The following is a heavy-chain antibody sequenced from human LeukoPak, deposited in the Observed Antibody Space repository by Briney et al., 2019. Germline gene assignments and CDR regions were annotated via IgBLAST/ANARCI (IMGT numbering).Heavy chain of an antibody. CDR3: AREGGDPRWLDP. J-gene: IGHJ5*02. CDR2: INTSGST. CDR1: GGSISSYY. Sequence: SETLSLTCTVSGGSISSYYWTWLRQSAGKGLEWIGRINTSGSTNYNPSLRSRVTMSVNTSKNQFSLNLTSVTAADTAVYSCAREGGDPRWLDPWGQGTLVTVSS. V-gene: IGHV4-4*07. D-gene: IGHD6-25*01.